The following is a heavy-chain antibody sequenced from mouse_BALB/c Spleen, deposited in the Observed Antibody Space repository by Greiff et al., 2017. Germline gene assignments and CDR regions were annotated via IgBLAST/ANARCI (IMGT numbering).Heavy chain of an antibody. CDR3: ARGRYDRVFDY. CDR2: IYPGDGDT. D-gene: IGHD2-14*01. CDR1: GYAFSSSW. J-gene: IGHJ2*01. V-gene: IGHV1-82*01. Sequence: QVHVKQSGPELVKPGASVKISCKASGYAFSSSWMNWVKQRPGQGLEWIGRIYPGDGDTNYNGKFKGKATLTADKSSSTAYMQLSSLTSVDSAVYFCARGRYDRVFDYWGQGTTLTVSS.